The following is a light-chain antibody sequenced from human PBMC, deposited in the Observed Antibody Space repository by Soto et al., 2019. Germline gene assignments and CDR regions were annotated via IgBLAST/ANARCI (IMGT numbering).Light chain of an antibody. Sequence: IQIPQSPSTVSASVGDRVTITGPARQSINPWLAWYQQKPGKAPRVLIYDAASLQSGVPSRFRGSGSGTEFTLYISSLEPDDCATSCCQKYDGHFGQGTKLEIK. CDR1: QSINPW. CDR2: DAA. V-gene: IGKV1-5*01. J-gene: IGKJ2*01. CDR3: QKYDGH.